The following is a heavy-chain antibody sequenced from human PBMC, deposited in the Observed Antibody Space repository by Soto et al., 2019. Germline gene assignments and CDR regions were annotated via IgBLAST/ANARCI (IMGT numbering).Heavy chain of an antibody. CDR3: ARESEDLTSNFDY. Sequence: GGSLRLSCSASGFTLAMYSMNWFRQAPGKGLEWVSSISSTTNYIYYGDSMKGRFTISRDNAKNSLYLEMNSLRAEDTAVYYCARESEDLTSNFDYWGQGTLVTVSS. CDR1: GFTLAMYS. J-gene: IGHJ4*02. V-gene: IGHV3-21*06. CDR2: ISSTTNYI.